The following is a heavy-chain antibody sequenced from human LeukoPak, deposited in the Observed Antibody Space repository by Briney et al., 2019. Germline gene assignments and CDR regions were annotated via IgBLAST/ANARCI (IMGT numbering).Heavy chain of an antibody. CDR2: INPSGGST. Sequence: GASVKVSCKASGYTFTSYYMHWVRQAPGQGLEWMGIINPSGGSTSYAQKFQGRVTMTRDTSTSTVYMELSSLRSEATAVYYCARVVAPLGDYYYYYGMDVWGKGTTVTVSS. V-gene: IGHV1-46*01. CDR3: ARVVAPLGDYYYYYGMDV. CDR1: GYTFTSYY. J-gene: IGHJ6*04. D-gene: IGHD2-15*01.